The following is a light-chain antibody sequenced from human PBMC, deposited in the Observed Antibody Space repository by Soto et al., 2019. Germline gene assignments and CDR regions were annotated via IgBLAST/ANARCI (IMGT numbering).Light chain of an antibody. J-gene: IGKJ1*01. CDR3: QQYGSSRT. CDR2: GVS. V-gene: IGKV3-20*01. CDR1: QSVSSSY. Sequence: EIVLTQSPGTLSLSPGERATLSCRASQSVSSSYLAWYQQKPGQAPRLLIYGVSSRATGIPDRFSGSGSGTDFTLTITRLEPDDFALYYCQQYGSSRTFGQGTKVEIK.